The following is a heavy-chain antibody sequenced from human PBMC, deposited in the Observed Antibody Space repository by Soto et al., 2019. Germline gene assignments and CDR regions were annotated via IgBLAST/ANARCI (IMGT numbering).Heavy chain of an antibody. CDR3: ARCLYRSGSQRARYYGMDV. V-gene: IGHV5-51*01. D-gene: IGHD3-10*01. J-gene: IGHJ6*02. CDR1: GYSFTSYW. CDR2: IYPGDSDT. Sequence: PGESLKISCKGSGYSFTSYWIGWVRQMPGKGLEWMGIIYPGDSDTRYSPSFQGQVTISADKSISTAYLQWSSLKASDTAMYYCARCLYRSGSQRARYYGMDVWGQGTRVTVSS.